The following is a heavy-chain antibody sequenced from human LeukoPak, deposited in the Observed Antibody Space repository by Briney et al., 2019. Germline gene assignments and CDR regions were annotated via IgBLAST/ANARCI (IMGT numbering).Heavy chain of an antibody. J-gene: IGHJ4*02. Sequence: PGRSLRLSCAASGFTFSSYGMHWVRQAPGKGLEWVAVIWYDGSNKYYADSVKGRFTISRDNSKNTLYLQMNSLRAEDTAVYYCAREFALRPDTFDYWGQGTLVTVSS. CDR3: AREFALRPDTFDY. CDR2: IWYDGSNK. V-gene: IGHV3-33*01. D-gene: IGHD3-16*01. CDR1: GFTFSSYG.